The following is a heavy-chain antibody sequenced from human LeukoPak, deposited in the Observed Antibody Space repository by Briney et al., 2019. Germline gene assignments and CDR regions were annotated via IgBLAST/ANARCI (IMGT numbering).Heavy chain of an antibody. CDR2: IYHSGST. CDR1: GGSISSSNW. J-gene: IGHJ4*02. Sequence: SETLSLTCAVSGGSISSSNWWSWVRQPPGKGLEWIGEIYHSGSTNYNPSLKSRVTISVDTSKNQFSLNLTSVTAADTAVYYCARIDTLVRGPRAGDYWGQGTLVTVSS. D-gene: IGHD3-10*01. V-gene: IGHV4-4*02. CDR3: ARIDTLVRGPRAGDY.